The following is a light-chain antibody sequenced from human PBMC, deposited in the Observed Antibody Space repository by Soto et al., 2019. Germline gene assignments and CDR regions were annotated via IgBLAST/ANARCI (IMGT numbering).Light chain of an antibody. CDR1: QSVSSY. V-gene: IGKV3-11*01. Sequence: EIGMTQSPSTLSVSPGERATLSFRASQSVSSYLAWYQQKPGQAPRLLIYDASNRATGIPARFSGSGSGTDFTLTISSLEPDDFAVYYCQQRSNWWTFGQGTKVDIK. J-gene: IGKJ1*01. CDR3: QQRSNWWT. CDR2: DAS.